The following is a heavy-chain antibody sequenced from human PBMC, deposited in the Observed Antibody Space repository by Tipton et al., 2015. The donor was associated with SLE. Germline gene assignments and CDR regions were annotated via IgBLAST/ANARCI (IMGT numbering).Heavy chain of an antibody. V-gene: IGHV4-61*09. CDR1: GGSISSGNYS. CDR2: IYTSGNT. D-gene: IGHD6-13*01. J-gene: IGHJ4*02. CDR3: ARGGMY. Sequence: TLSLTCTVSGGSISSGNYSWNWIRQPAGKALEWIGNIYTSGNTNYSPSLKSRVTISVDTSKNQFSLKMSCVTAADTAVYYCARGGMYWGQGTLVTVSS.